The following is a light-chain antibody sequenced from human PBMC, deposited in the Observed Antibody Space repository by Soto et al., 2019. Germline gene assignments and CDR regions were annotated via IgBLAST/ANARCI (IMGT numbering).Light chain of an antibody. Sequence: DIHLTQSPSTLSASVGDRVTITCRASQPISHWLAWFQQKPGKAPKLLIFDASNLENGVPSRFSGSGSGTEFTLTITGLQPDDFATYHCQQYNTYWTFGQGTKVEI. CDR1: QPISHW. V-gene: IGKV1-5*01. CDR3: QQYNTYWT. J-gene: IGKJ1*01. CDR2: DAS.